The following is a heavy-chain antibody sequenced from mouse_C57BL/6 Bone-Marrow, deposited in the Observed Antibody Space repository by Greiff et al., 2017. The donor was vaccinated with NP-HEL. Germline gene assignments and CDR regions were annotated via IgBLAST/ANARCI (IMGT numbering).Heavy chain of an antibody. CDR1: GYAFSSSW. V-gene: IGHV1-82*01. CDR2: IYPGDGDT. CDR3: AKNYYGSSYWYFDV. J-gene: IGHJ1*03. D-gene: IGHD1-1*01. Sequence: VQLQQSGPELVKPGASVKISCKASGYAFSSSWMNWVKQRPGKGLEWIGRIYPGDGDTNYNGKFKGKATLTADKSSSTAYMQLSSLTSEDSAVYFCAKNYYGSSYWYFDVWGTGTTVTVSS.